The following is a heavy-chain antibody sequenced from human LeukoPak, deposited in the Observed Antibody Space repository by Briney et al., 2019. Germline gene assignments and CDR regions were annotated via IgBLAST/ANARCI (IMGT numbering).Heavy chain of an antibody. V-gene: IGHV3-48*03. CDR3: ARLRSAGNTYDWDYFDY. J-gene: IGHJ4*02. D-gene: IGHD3-9*01. CDR1: GFTFRSYE. Sequence: PGGCLRLSCAASGFTFRSYEMNWVRQAPGKGLEWVSYIRSSGSTIYYADSVKGRFTISRDNAKNSLYLQMNSLRAEDTAVYYCARLRSAGNTYDWDYFDYWGQGTLVTVSS. CDR2: IRSSGSTI.